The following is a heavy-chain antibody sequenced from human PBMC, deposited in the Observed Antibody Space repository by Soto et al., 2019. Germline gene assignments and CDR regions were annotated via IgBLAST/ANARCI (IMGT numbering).Heavy chain of an antibody. CDR1: GGSISSYY. V-gene: IGHV4-59*08. CDR2: ISYSGST. Sequence: SETLSLTCTVPGGSISSYYWSWIRQPPGKGLEWIGYISYSGSTSYNPSLKSRVTISMDTSKNQVSLKLNSVTAADTAVYYCARQRSAFDYWGQGTPVTVSS. CDR3: ARQRSAFDY. J-gene: IGHJ4*02.